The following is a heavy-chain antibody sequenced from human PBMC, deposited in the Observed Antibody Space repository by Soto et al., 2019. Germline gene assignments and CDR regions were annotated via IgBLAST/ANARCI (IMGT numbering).Heavy chain of an antibody. CDR2: ITGGGDYT. CDR3: VKKIAGTTTNGAYWYFDL. D-gene: IGHD2-8*01. V-gene: IGHV3-23*01. Sequence: ESGGDLVQPGGSLRLSCAASGFTFGDFAMNWVRQAPGKGLEWVSGITGGGDYTFYADSVKGRFTISRVQSKNTVYLQMNSLRAEDPALYYCVKKIAGTTTNGAYWYFDLWGRGTLVTVSS. CDR1: GFTFGDFA. J-gene: IGHJ2*01.